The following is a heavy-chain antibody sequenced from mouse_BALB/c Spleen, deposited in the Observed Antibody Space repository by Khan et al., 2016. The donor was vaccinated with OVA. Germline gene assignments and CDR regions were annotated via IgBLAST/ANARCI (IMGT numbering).Heavy chain of an antibody. V-gene: IGHV1-4*01. CDR2: INPSNGYT. D-gene: IGHD2-14*01. CDR1: GYTFTTYT. Sequence: LEESGAELARPGASVKMSCKASGYTFTTYTMHWVKQRPGQGLEWIGYINPSNGYTNYNQKFKDKSTLTADKSSSTAYMQLGSLTSDYSAVYYCAREGAYYRSDGWFSYWGQGTLVTVSA. CDR3: AREGAYYRSDGWFSY. J-gene: IGHJ3*01.